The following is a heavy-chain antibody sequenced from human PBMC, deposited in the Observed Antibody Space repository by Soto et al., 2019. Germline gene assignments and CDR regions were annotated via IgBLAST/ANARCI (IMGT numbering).Heavy chain of an antibody. J-gene: IGHJ2*01. CDR3: ARAGILLRLGYFDL. Sequence: SVKVACKASGGTFSSYAISWVLQAPGQGLEWMGGIIPIFGTANYAQKFQGRVTITADESTSTAYMELSSLRSEDTAVYYCARAGILLRLGYFDLWGRGTLVTVSS. V-gene: IGHV1-69*13. CDR2: IIPIFGTA. CDR1: GGTFSSYA. D-gene: IGHD5-18*01.